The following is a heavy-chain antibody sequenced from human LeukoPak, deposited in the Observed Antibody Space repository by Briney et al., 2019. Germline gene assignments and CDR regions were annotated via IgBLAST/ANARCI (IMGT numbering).Heavy chain of an antibody. V-gene: IGHV3-74*01. J-gene: IGHJ4*02. CDR1: GFTFSSYW. CDR2: INSDGSST. D-gene: IGHD6-19*01. Sequence: PGGSLRLSRAASGFTFSSYWMHWVRQAPGKGLVWVSRINSDGSSTSYADSVKGRFTISRDNAKNTLYLQMNSLRAEDTAVYYCARETAVAGIDYWGQGTLVTVSS. CDR3: ARETAVAGIDY.